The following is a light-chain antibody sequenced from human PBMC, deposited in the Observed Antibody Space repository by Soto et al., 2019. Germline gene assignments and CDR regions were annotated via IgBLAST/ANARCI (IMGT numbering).Light chain of an antibody. J-gene: IGKJ4*01. CDR2: DAS. Sequence: DIQMTQSPSTLSASVGDRVTITCRASQSIRSWLAWYQQKPGKAPKVLIYDASSLESGVPSRFSGSGSGTEFTLTISSLQPEDIATYYCQQYDNLPLTFGGGTKVDIK. V-gene: IGKV1-5*01. CDR3: QQYDNLPLT. CDR1: QSIRSW.